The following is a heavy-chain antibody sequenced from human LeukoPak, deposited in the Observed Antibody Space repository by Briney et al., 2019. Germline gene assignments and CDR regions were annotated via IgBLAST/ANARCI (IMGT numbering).Heavy chain of an antibody. CDR3: AGPFGVARVDY. CDR2: ISSSSSYI. CDR1: GFTFSSYS. J-gene: IGHJ4*02. D-gene: IGHD3-3*01. Sequence: GGSLRLSCAASGFTFSSYSMNWVRQAPGKGLEWVSSISSSSSYIYYADSVKGRFTISRDNAKNSLYLQMNSLRAEDTAVYYCAGPFGVARVDYWGQGTLVTVSS. V-gene: IGHV3-21*01.